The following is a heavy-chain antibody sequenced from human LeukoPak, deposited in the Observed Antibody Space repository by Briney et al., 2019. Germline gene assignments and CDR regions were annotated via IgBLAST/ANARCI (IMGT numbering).Heavy chain of an antibody. J-gene: IGHJ4*02. CDR1: GYSFTSYW. V-gene: IGHV5-51*01. D-gene: IGHD5-12*01. CDR2: IYPGDSDT. CDR3: ARVTLYSGYDFDY. Sequence: GESLKISCKGSGYSFTSYWIGWVRQMPGKGLEWMGIIYPGDSDTRYSPSFQGQVTISADKSISTAYLQWSSLKASDTATYYCARVTLYSGYDFDYWGQGTLVTVSS.